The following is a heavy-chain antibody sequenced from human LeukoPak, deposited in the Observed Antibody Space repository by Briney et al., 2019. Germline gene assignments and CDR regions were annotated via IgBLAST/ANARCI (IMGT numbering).Heavy chain of an antibody. J-gene: IGHJ4*02. CDR3: ARAYCGGDCYNYFDY. Sequence: SVKVSCKASGGTFSSYAISWVRQAPGQGLEWVGGIIPISGTANYAQKFQGRVTITTDEFTSTAYMELSSLISEDTAVYYCARAYCGGDCYNYFDYWGQGTLVTVSA. D-gene: IGHD2-21*02. CDR1: GGTFSSYA. V-gene: IGHV1-69*05. CDR2: IIPISGTA.